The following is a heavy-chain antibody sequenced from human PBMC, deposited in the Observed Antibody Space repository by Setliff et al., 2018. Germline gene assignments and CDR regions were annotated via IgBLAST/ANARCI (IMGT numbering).Heavy chain of an antibody. J-gene: IGHJ6*03. CDR3: GRTMTYYYLCMDV. V-gene: IGHV4-4*02. CDR1: GVSVNSLTW. CDR2: IYHDGNT. Sequence: ASETLSLTCAVSGVSVNSLTWWSWVRQSPGKGLEWIGHIYHDGNTKSYPSVHFNQSLKSRVTMSVDKSKNHFSLELTSVTAADTAVYYCGRTMTYYYLCMDVWGNGTTVTVSS.